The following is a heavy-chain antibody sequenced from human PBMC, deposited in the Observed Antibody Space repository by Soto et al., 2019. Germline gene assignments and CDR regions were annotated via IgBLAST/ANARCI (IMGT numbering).Heavy chain of an antibody. CDR2: INPNSGGT. J-gene: IGHJ6*02. Sequence: GASVKVSCTASGYTFTGYYMHWVRQAPGQGLEWMGWINPNSGGTNYAQKFQGWVTMTRDTSISTAYMELSRLRSDDTAVYYCARGGGFVVVPAAYPASYYYGMDVWGQGTTVTVSS. CDR3: ARGGGFVVVPAAYPASYYYGMDV. D-gene: IGHD2-2*01. V-gene: IGHV1-2*04. CDR1: GYTFTGYY.